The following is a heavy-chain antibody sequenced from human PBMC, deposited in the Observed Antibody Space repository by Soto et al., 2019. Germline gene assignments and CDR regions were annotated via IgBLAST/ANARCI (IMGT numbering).Heavy chain of an antibody. V-gene: IGHV1-46*01. J-gene: IGHJ4*02. CDR3: ARAESVRYCGGDCYWVSSASTVYYFDY. Sequence: ASVKVSCKASGYTFTSYYMHWVRQAPGQGLEWMGIINPSGGSTSYAQKFQGRVTMTRDTSTSTVYMELSSLRSEDTAVYYCARAESVRYCGGDCYWVSSASTVYYFDYWGQGPLVTVSS. D-gene: IGHD2-21*02. CDR1: GYTFTSYY. CDR2: INPSGGST.